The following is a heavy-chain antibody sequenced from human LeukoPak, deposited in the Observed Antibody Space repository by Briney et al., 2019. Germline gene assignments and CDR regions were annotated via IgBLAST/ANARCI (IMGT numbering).Heavy chain of an antibody. Sequence: SVKVSCKASGGTFSSYAISWVRQAPGQGLEWMGGIIPIFGTANYAQKFQGRVTITTDESTSTAYMELSSLRSEDTAVYYCARAPTTLEGDYYYYYYMDVWGKGTTVTVSS. CDR1: GGTFSSYA. CDR2: IIPIFGTA. J-gene: IGHJ6*03. V-gene: IGHV1-69*05. CDR3: ARAPTTLEGDYYYYYYMDV. D-gene: IGHD1-14*01.